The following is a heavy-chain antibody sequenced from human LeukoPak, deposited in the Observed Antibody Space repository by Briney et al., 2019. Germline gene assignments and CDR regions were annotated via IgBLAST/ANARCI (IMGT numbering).Heavy chain of an antibody. D-gene: IGHD2-2*02. J-gene: IGHJ5*02. V-gene: IGHV3-64*01. Sequence: PGGSLRLSCAASGFTFSSYAMHWVRQAPGKGLEYVSAISSNGGSTYYANSVKGRFTISRDNSKNTLYLQMGSLRAEDMAVYYCAREGLQLLYGEWFDPWGQGTLATVSS. CDR2: ISSNGGST. CDR3: AREGLQLLYGEWFDP. CDR1: GFTFSSYA.